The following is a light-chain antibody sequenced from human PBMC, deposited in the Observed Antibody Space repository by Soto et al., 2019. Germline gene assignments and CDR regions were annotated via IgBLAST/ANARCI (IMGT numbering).Light chain of an antibody. Sequence: DIQMTQSPSSVSVSVGDTVTITCRANQGIDSWLAWYQQKPGKAPKLLMYGSSTLQSGVPSRFSGSRSGTDFIPTIRSLQPEDFSTYYYQQAKDFHLTFGGGTKVEIK. CDR3: QQAKDFHLT. CDR2: GSS. CDR1: QGIDSW. V-gene: IGKV1-12*01. J-gene: IGKJ4*01.